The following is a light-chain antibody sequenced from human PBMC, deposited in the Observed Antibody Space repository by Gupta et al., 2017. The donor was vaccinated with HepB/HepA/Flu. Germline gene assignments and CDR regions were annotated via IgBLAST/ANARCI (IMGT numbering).Light chain of an antibody. CDR3: QQVITVPLN. CDR1: QSVLTY. Sequence: DIQITQSPSSLSASVGDRVTITCRASQSVLTYLNWYQQKPGRAPKVLIYGASTLQSGVPSRFSGSGSGTDFTLTISSLEPDFATYYCQQVITVPLNFGGGTKVEVK. J-gene: IGKJ4*01. V-gene: IGKV1-39*01. CDR2: GAS.